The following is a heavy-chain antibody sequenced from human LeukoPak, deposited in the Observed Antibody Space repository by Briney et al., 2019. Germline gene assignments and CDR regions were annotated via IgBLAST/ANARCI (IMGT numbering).Heavy chain of an antibody. CDR3: TRSLYSGTNSDY. CDR1: GFTFSSYA. CDR2: ISYDGSNK. J-gene: IGHJ4*02. Sequence: PGRSLRLSCAASGFTFSSYAMHWVRQAPGKGLEWVAVISYDGSNKYYADSVKGRFTISRDNTKSTLYLQMNSLRVEDTAVYYCTRSLYSGTNSDYWGQGTLVTVSS. D-gene: IGHD1-26*01. V-gene: IGHV3-30-3*01.